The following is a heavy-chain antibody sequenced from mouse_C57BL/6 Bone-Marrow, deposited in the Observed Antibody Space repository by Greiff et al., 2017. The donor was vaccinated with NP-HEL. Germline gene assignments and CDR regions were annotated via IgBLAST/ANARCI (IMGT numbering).Heavy chain of an antibody. Sequence: EVQLVESGGGLVQPGGSLKLSCAASGFTFSDYYMYWVRQTPEKRLEWVAYISNGGGSTYYPDTVTGRFTISRDNAKNTLYLQMSRLKSEDTAMYYCARHAIYSPYYFDYWGQGTTLTVSS. J-gene: IGHJ2*01. V-gene: IGHV5-12*01. CDR2: ISNGGGST. D-gene: IGHD1-1*01. CDR1: GFTFSDYY. CDR3: ARHAIYSPYYFDY.